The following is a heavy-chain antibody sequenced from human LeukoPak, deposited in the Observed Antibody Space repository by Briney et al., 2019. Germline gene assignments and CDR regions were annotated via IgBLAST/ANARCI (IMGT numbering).Heavy chain of an antibody. Sequence: GGSLRLSCAASGFTFSSYDMHWVRQAPGKGLEWVAVISSDGSEKYYADSVKGRFTISRDNSKNTVFLQMNSLRAEDTAVFYCVKNLMIRGPPGEWGQGTLVTVSS. J-gene: IGHJ4*02. CDR2: ISSDGSEK. CDR3: VKNLMIRGPPGE. D-gene: IGHD3-10*01. CDR1: GFTFSSYD. V-gene: IGHV3-30*18.